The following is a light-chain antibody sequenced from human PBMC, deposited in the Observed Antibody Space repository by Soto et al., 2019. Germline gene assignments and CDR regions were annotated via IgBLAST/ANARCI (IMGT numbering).Light chain of an antibody. CDR2: ENN. J-gene: IGLJ1*01. CDR3: GTWDSSLSGVV. Sequence: QSVLTQPPSVSAAPGQTVTISCSGSSANIENNYVSWYQQLPGTAPKLLIYENNRRPLGIPDRFTGSKSGTSATLGITGLQTGDEADYYCGTWDSSLSGVVFGTGTKVTVL. CDR1: SANIENNY. V-gene: IGLV1-51*02.